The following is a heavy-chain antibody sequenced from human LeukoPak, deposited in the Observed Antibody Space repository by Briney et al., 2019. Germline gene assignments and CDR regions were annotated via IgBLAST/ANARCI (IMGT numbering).Heavy chain of an antibody. Sequence: GGSLRLSCAASGFTFSSYAMSWVRQAPGKGLEWVSAISGSGGSTYCADSVKGRFTISRDNSKNTLYLQMNSLRAEDTAVYYCAKDSHALGLLFDYWGQGTLVTVSS. J-gene: IGHJ4*02. CDR3: AKDSHALGLLFDY. D-gene: IGHD2-2*01. V-gene: IGHV3-23*01. CDR1: GFTFSSYA. CDR2: ISGSGGST.